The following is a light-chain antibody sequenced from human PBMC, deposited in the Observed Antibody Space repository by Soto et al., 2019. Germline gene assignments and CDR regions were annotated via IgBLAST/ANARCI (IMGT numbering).Light chain of an antibody. CDR3: AAWDDTVRSYV. V-gene: IGLV1-47*01. CDR2: RND. Sequence: QSVLTQPSSVSGTPGQGVTISCSGSISNIGNNYVYWFQQLLGTAPKVLSNRNDQRPSGVPDRFSGSKSGTSASLAISGLRSEDEADYYCAAWDDTVRSYVFGTGTKVTVL. CDR1: ISNIGNNY. J-gene: IGLJ1*01.